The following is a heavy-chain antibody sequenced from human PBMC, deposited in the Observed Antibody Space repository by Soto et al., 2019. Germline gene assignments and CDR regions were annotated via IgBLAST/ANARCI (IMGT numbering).Heavy chain of an antibody. CDR3: ARVVRITIFGVPDYYMAV. V-gene: IGHV1-18*01. CDR2: ISAYNGNT. D-gene: IGHD3-3*01. J-gene: IGHJ6*03. Sequence: ASVKVSCKASGYTFTSYGISWVRQAPGQGLEWMGWISAYNGNTNYAQKLQGRVTMTTDTSTSTAYMELRSLRSDDTAVYYCARVVRITIFGVPDYYMAVWGKGTTVTVSS. CDR1: GYTFTSYG.